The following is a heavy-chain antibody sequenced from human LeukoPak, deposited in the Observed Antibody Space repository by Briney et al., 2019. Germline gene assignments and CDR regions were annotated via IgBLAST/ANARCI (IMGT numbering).Heavy chain of an antibody. V-gene: IGHV4-4*07. Sequence: PSETLSLTCTVSGGSISSYYWSWIRQPAGKGLEWIGRIYTSGSTNYNPSLKSRVTMSVDTSKNQFSLKLSSVTAADTAVYYCARAYCSSTSCYDRGMDYWGQGTLVTVSS. J-gene: IGHJ4*02. CDR2: IYTSGST. D-gene: IGHD2-2*01. CDR1: GGSISSYY. CDR3: ARAYCSSTSCYDRGMDY.